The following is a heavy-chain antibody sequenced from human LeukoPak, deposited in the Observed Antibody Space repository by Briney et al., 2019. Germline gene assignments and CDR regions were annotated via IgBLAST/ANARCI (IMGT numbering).Heavy chain of an antibody. D-gene: IGHD6-6*01. CDR1: GGSISSGSYY. Sequence: SQTLSLTCTVSGGSISSGSYYWSWIRQPAGKGLEWIGRIYTSGSTNYNPSLQSRVTISVDTSKNQFSLKLSPVTAADTAVYYCARELEYSSSSPIDYWGQGTLVTVSS. CDR2: IYTSGST. J-gene: IGHJ4*02. CDR3: ARELEYSSSSPIDY. V-gene: IGHV4-61*02.